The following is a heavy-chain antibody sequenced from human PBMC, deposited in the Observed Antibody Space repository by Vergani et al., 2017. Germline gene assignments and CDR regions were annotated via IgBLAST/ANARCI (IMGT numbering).Heavy chain of an antibody. CDR2: INPSGGST. Sequence: QVQLVQSGAEVKKPGASVKVSCKASGYTFTSYYMHWVRQAPGQGLEWMGIINPSGGSTSYAQKFQGRVTMTRDTSISTAYMELSRLRSDDTAVYYCAREGVTMVRGVVSTTYGMDVWGQGTTVTVSS. D-gene: IGHD3-10*01. J-gene: IGHJ6*02. CDR3: AREGVTMVRGVVSTTYGMDV. CDR1: GYTFTSYY. V-gene: IGHV1-46*01.